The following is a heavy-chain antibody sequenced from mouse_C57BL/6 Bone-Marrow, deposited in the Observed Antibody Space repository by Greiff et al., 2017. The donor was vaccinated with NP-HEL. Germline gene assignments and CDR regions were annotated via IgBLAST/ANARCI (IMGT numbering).Heavy chain of an antibody. CDR2: IYPGGGYT. J-gene: IGHJ2*01. V-gene: IGHV1-63*01. CDR1: GYTFTNYW. CDR3: ARIWSYYFDY. Sequence: ESGAELVRPGTSVKMSCKASGYTFTNYWIGWAKQRPGHGLEWIGDIYPGGGYTNYNEKFKGKATLTADKSSSTAYMQFSSLTSEDSAIYYCARIWSYYFDYWGQGTTLTVSS.